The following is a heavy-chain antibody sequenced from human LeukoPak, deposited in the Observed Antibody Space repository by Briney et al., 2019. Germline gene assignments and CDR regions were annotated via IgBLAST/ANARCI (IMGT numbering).Heavy chain of an antibody. D-gene: IGHD6-19*01. CDR3: AKGRGLARFGSGHYYFDY. CDR2: ISGSGGST. CDR1: GFTFSSYA. V-gene: IGHV3-23*01. J-gene: IGHJ4*02. Sequence: PGGSLRLSCAASGFTFSSYAMSWVRQAPGKGLEWVSAISGSGGSTYYADSVKGRFTISRDNSKNTLYLQMNSLRAEDTAVYYCAKGRGLARFGSGHYYFDYWGQGNLVTVSS.